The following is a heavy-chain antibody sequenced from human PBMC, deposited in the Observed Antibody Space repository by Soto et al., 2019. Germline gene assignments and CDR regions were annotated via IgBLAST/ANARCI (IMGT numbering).Heavy chain of an antibody. J-gene: IGHJ3*01. CDR3: ARVRLSIAVNDALDV. Sequence: ESGGGVVQPGTSLRLSCAASGFTFSDYVIYWVRQAAGKGLEWVASMTYDGATEYYADSVKGRFTMSRDNSKRALSLQMNSLRPDDTAVYYCARVRLSIAVNDALDVWGQGTTVTVSS. CDR1: GFTFSDYV. V-gene: IGHV3-30*14. D-gene: IGHD3-3*02. CDR2: MTYDGATE.